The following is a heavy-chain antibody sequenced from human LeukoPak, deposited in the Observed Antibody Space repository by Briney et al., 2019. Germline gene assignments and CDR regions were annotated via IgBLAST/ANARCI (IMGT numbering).Heavy chain of an antibody. V-gene: IGHV3-7*01. J-gene: IGHJ4*02. CDR3: TREAAAGIDY. D-gene: IGHD6-13*01. CDR2: IKQDGSEK. Sequence: GGSLRLSCAASGFTFDDYGMSWVRQAPGKGLEWVANIKQDGSEKYYLDSVKGRFTISRDNAKNSLYLQMNSLRAEDTAVYFCTREAAAGIDYWGQGTLVTVSS. CDR1: GFTFDDYG.